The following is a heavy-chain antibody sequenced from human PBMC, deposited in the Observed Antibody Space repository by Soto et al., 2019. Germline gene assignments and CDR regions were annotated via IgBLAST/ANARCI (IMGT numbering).Heavy chain of an antibody. CDR3: ARDLLEWELLIGY. CDR1: GFTFSSNS. J-gene: IGHJ4*02. V-gene: IGHV3-21*01. Sequence: EVQLVESGGGLVKPGGSLRLSCAASGFTFSSNSMNWVRQAPGQGLEWVSSISSSSSYIYYADSVKGRFTISRDNAKNSLYLQMNSLRAEDTAVYYCARDLLEWELLIGYWGQGTLVTVSS. CDR2: ISSSSSYI. D-gene: IGHD1-26*01.